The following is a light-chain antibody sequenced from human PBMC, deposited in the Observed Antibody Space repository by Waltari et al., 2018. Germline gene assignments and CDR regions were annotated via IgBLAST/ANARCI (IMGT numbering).Light chain of an antibody. CDR2: DVS. J-gene: IGLJ1*01. Sequence: QSALTQPASVSGSPGQSITISCSGTSSDVGGYTYVSCYQQHPAKAPKLMIYDVSTRPSGVAKRFAGSKAGNTSSLTSSRLQAEDEADYYCSSYTSSSTYVFGTGTKVTVL. V-gene: IGLV2-14*01. CDR1: SSDVGGYTY. CDR3: SSYTSSSTYV.